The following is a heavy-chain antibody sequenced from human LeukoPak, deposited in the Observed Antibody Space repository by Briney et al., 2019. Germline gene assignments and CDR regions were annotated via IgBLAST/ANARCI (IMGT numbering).Heavy chain of an antibody. CDR3: AKEGDGYH. CDR2: ISWDGDST. D-gene: IGHD5-24*01. Sequence: GGSLRLSRAASGFTFDDYTMHWVRQAPGKGLEWVSLISWDGDSTYYADSVKGRFTISRDNSKNSLYLQMNSLRIEDTALYYCAKEGDGYHWGQGTMVTVSS. V-gene: IGHV3-43*01. J-gene: IGHJ3*01. CDR1: GFTFDDYT.